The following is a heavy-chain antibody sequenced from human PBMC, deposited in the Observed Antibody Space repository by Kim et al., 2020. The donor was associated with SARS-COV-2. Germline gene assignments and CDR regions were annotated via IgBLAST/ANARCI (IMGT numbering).Heavy chain of an antibody. Sequence: ASVKVSCKASGYTFTSYGISWVRQAPGQGLEWMGWISAYNGNTNYAQKLQGRVTMTTDTSTSTAYMELRSLRSDDTAVYYCARGFGITMVRGVILDWGQGTLVTVSS. CDR3: ARGFGITMVRGVILD. CDR2: ISAYNGNT. J-gene: IGHJ4*02. V-gene: IGHV1-18*01. CDR1: GYTFTSYG. D-gene: IGHD3-10*01.